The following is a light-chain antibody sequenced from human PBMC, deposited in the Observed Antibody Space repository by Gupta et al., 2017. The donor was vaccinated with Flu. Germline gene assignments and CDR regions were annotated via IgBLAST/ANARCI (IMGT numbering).Light chain of an antibody. V-gene: IGKV2-28*01. CDR1: QRLLHTNKYNY. CDR2: LGS. CDR3: MQALQTPYT. Sequence: EIVMTQSPLSLSVTPGEPASISCRSSQRLLHTNKYNYLDWYLQKPGQSPQLLIYLGSNRASGVPDRFSGSGSDTDFTLKISRVEAEDVGVYYCMQALQTPYTFAQGTMLEI. J-gene: IGKJ2*01.